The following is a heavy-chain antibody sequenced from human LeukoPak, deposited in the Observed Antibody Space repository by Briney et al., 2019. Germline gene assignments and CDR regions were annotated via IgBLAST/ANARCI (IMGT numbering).Heavy chain of an antibody. CDR1: GGSISSYY. D-gene: IGHD4-17*01. Sequence: SETLSLTCTVSGGSISSYYWSWIRQPPGKGLEWIGYIYYSGSTNYNPSLKSRVTISVDTSKNQFSLKLSSVTAADTAVYYCATSARTTVTGGDAFDIWGQGTMVTVSS. CDR3: ATSARTTVTGGDAFDI. J-gene: IGHJ3*02. V-gene: IGHV4-59*08. CDR2: IYYSGST.